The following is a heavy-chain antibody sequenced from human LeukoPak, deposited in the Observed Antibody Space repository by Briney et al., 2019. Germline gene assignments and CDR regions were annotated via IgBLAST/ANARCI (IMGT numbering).Heavy chain of an antibody. V-gene: IGHV3-11*01. D-gene: IGHD3-22*01. CDR2: ISSSGSTM. Sequence: GGSLRLSCAASGFTFSDYYMSWIRQAPGKGLEWVSYISSSGSTMFYVDSVKGRFTIPRDNAKNSLYLQMNSLRTEDTAVCYCARDRGHYFDNSGYYTNWFDPWGQGTLVTVSS. CDR1: GFTFSDYY. CDR3: ARDRGHYFDNSGYYTNWFDP. J-gene: IGHJ5*02.